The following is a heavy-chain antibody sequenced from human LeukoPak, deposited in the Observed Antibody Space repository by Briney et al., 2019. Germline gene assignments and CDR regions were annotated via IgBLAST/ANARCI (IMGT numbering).Heavy chain of an antibody. D-gene: IGHD6-19*01. V-gene: IGHV5-51*01. CDR1: GYSFTSYW. J-gene: IGHJ4*02. CDR3: ARGPRYSSGYDY. CDR2: IYPGDSDT. Sequence: GESLKISCKGPGYSFTSYWIAWVRQMSGKGLEWMGIIYPGDSDTRYSPSFQGQVTMSADKSISTAYLQWSSLKASDTAVYYCARGPRYSSGYDYWGQGTLVTVSS.